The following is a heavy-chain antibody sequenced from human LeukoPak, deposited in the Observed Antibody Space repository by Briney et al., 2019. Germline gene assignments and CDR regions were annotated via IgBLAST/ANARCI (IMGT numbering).Heavy chain of an antibody. V-gene: IGHV3-21*01. CDR1: GFIFSNYT. CDR3: ARGSDSSGRDY. Sequence: PGGSLRLSCAASGFIFSNYTMNWVRQAPGKGLDWVSSITSSGGYIYYADSLKGRFTISRDNAKNSLYLQMNSLRAEDTAVYYCARGSDSSGRDYWGQGTLVTVSS. D-gene: IGHD6-19*01. CDR2: ITSSGGYI. J-gene: IGHJ4*02.